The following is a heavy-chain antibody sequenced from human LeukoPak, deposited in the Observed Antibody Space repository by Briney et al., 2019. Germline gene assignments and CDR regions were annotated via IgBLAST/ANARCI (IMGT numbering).Heavy chain of an antibody. CDR2: IYYSGST. CDR1: GGSISSYY. V-gene: IGHV4-59*01. D-gene: IGHD1-26*01. CDR3: ATSISGNYMDL. Sequence: SETLSLTCTVSGGSISSYYWSWIRQPPGKGPEWIGYIYYSGSTNYNPSLKSRVTISVDTSKNQFSLKLSSVTAADTAVYYCATSISGNYMDLWGKGTTVTVSS. J-gene: IGHJ6*03.